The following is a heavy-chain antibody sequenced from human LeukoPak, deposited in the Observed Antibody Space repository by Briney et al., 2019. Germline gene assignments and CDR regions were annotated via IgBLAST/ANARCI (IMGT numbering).Heavy chain of an antibody. V-gene: IGHV3-20*04. CDR1: GFTFDDYG. Sequence: GGSLRLSCAASGFTFDDYGMSWVRQAPGKGLEWVSGINWNGGSTSYADSVKGRFTISRDNAKNSLFLQMNSLRAEDTAVYYCARVLMGEWEDYWGQGTLVTVSS. J-gene: IGHJ4*02. D-gene: IGHD1-26*01. CDR3: ARVLMGEWEDY. CDR2: INWNGGST.